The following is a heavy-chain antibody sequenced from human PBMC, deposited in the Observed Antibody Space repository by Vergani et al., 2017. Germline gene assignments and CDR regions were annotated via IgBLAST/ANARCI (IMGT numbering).Heavy chain of an antibody. D-gene: IGHD1-1*01. CDR3: AKSRGNDGDYYFDY. CDR1: GFTFSSYA. V-gene: IGHV3-23*04. Sequence: EVQLVESGGGLVQPGRSLRLSCTASGFTFSSYALSWVRQAPGKGLEWVSAISGSGGSTYYADSVKGRFTISRDNSKNTLYLQMNSLRAEDTAVYYCAKSRGNDGDYYFDYWGQGTLVTVSS. J-gene: IGHJ4*02. CDR2: ISGSGGST.